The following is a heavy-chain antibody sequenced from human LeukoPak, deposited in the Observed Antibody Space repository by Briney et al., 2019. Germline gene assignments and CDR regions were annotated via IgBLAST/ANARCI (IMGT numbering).Heavy chain of an antibody. V-gene: IGHV4-4*07. Sequence: SETLSLTCTVSGDSITGYYWSWIRQPAGKGLEWIGRIYTSGSTNYNPSLKSRVTMSVDTSKNQFSLRLSPVTAADTAVYYCAREGIYDTSGYTSFDYWGQGTLVTVSS. D-gene: IGHD3-22*01. CDR3: AREGIYDTSGYTSFDY. CDR2: IYTSGST. CDR1: GDSITGYY. J-gene: IGHJ4*02.